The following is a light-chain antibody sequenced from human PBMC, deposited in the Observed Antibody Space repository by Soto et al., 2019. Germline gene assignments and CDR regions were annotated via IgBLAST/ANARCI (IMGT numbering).Light chain of an antibody. J-gene: IGKJ3*01. CDR3: QQYNTL. Sequence: DIQMTQSPSTLSASVGDRVTITCRASQSISSWLAWYQQKPGKAPKLLIYDASSLESGVPSRFSGSGSGTEFTLTISSLQPDDVATYYCQQYNTLFGPGTKVDIK. CDR1: QSISSW. V-gene: IGKV1-5*01. CDR2: DAS.